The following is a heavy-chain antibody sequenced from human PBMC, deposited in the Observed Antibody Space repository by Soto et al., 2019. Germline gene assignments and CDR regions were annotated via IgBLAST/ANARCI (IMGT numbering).Heavy chain of an antibody. V-gene: IGHV4-59*01. J-gene: IGHJ4*02. CDR1: GGSISSYY. D-gene: IGHD5-18*01. CDR2: IYYSGST. Sequence: SETLSLTCTVSGGSISSYYWSWIRQPPGKGLEWMGYIYYSGSTNYNPSLKSRVTISVDTSKNQFSLKLSSVTAADTAVYYCARVDTAMVIPDYWGQGTLVTVSS. CDR3: ARVDTAMVIPDY.